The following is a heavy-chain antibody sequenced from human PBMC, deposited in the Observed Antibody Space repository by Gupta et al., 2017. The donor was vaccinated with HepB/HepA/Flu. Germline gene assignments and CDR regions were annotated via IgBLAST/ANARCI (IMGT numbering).Heavy chain of an antibody. D-gene: IGHD3-10*01. Sequence: EVQLVESGGGLVQPGGSLRLTCAASGFSFSYSEMNWVRQAPGKGLEWVSSISSSGSTIFYADSVKGRFTISRDNAKNSLYLQMNSLRVDDTAVYYCARDTPVELGTIYFSDWGQGTLVTVSS. CDR1: GFSFSYSE. CDR3: ARDTPVELGTIYFSD. CDR2: ISSSGSTI. J-gene: IGHJ4*02. V-gene: IGHV3-48*03.